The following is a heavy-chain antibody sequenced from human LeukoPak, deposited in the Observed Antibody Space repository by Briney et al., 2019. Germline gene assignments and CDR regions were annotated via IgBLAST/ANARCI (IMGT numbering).Heavy chain of an antibody. J-gene: IGHJ4*02. D-gene: IGHD2-2*01. CDR1: GFTFSSYS. Sequence: GGSLRLSCAASGFTFSSYSMNWVRQAPGKGLEWVSSISSSSSYIYYADSVKGRFTISRDNAKNSLYLQMNSLRAEDTAVYYCAGSNHCSSTSCYPFDYWGQGTLVTVSS. CDR3: AGSNHCSSTSCYPFDY. CDR2: ISSSSSYI. V-gene: IGHV3-21*01.